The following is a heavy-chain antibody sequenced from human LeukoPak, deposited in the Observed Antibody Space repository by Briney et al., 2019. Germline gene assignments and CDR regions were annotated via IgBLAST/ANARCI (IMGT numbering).Heavy chain of an antibody. CDR3: ARGSYYDSQRYDLGYFGP. CDR1: GGSFSSFY. V-gene: IGHV4-34*01. Sequence: SETLSLTCADFGGSFSSFYWTWFRQPPGKGLEWIGEINHSGDTNYNPSLKSRVTMSVDTSKNQFSMKLVLVTAADTAVYYCARGSYYDSQRYDLGYFGPWGQGTLVTVSS. CDR2: INHSGDT. J-gene: IGHJ5*02. D-gene: IGHD3-10*01.